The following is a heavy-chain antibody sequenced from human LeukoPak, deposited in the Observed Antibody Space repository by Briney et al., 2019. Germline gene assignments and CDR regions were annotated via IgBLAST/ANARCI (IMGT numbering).Heavy chain of an antibody. V-gene: IGHV3-23*01. CDR2: ISGSGVMT. J-gene: IGHJ4*02. CDR1: GFTFRRYA. Sequence: GGSLRLSCAASGFTFRRYAMTWVRQAPGKGLEWVATISGSGVMTYYADSVKGRFTVSGDNSKNTLYLQMSSLTAADTAVYYCAKDRSIGTYYTFDHWGQGTLVTVSS. D-gene: IGHD1-26*01. CDR3: AKDRSIGTYYTFDH.